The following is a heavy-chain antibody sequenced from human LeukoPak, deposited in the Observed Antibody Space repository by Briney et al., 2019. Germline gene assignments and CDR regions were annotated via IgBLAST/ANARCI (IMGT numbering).Heavy chain of an antibody. J-gene: IGHJ4*02. Sequence: GGSLRLSCAASGFTFSSYSMNWVRQAPGKGLEWVSYISSSGSIIYYADSVKGRFTISRDNAKNSLYLQMNSLIAEDTAVYYSARDLPEVGYSSGREVDYWGQGTLVTVSS. D-gene: IGHD6-19*01. CDR2: ISSSGSII. V-gene: IGHV3-48*01. CDR1: GFTFSSYS. CDR3: ARDLPEVGYSSGREVDY.